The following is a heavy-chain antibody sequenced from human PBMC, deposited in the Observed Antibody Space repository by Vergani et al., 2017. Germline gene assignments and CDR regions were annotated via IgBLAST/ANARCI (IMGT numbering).Heavy chain of an antibody. CDR2: IIPIFGTA. V-gene: IGHV1-69*06. Sequence: QVQLVQSGAEVKKPGSSVKVSCKASGGTFSSYAISWVRQAPGQGLEWMGGIIPIFGTANYAQKFQGRVTITADKSTSTAYMELSSLRSEDTAVYYCARDELLGYCSSTSCYDYFDYWGQGTLVTVSS. D-gene: IGHD2-2*01. CDR3: ARDELLGYCSSTSCYDYFDY. J-gene: IGHJ4*02. CDR1: GGTFSSYA.